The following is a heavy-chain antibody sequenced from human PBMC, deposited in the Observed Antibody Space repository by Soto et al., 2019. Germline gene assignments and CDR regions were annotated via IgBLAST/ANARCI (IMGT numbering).Heavy chain of an antibody. CDR3: ARVMWSGYLTSDY. CDR2: ISSSSNTI. V-gene: IGHV3-48*02. D-gene: IGHD3-3*01. J-gene: IGHJ4*02. CDR1: GFTFSTSS. Sequence: EVQLVESGGGLGQPGGSLRLSCVVSGFTFSTSSMNWVRQAPGKGLEWVSYISSSSNTIYADSVKGRFTISRDNAKNSLYLQMNSLRDEDTAVYYWARVMWSGYLTSDYWGQGTLVTVSS.